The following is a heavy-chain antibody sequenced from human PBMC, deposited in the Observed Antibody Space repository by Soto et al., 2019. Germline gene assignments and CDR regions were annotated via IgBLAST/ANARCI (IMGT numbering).Heavy chain of an antibody. V-gene: IGHV4-31*03. Sequence: QVQLQESGPGLVKPSQTLSLTCTVSCGSISRGGYYWTWIRQHPGKVLEWIGYIYYSGSTSYNPSLKSRVTISVDTSKNQFSLNLRSVTAADTAVYYCARSVFPWGQGTLVTVSS. CDR1: CGSISRGGYY. CDR2: IYYSGST. J-gene: IGHJ5*02. CDR3: ARSVFP.